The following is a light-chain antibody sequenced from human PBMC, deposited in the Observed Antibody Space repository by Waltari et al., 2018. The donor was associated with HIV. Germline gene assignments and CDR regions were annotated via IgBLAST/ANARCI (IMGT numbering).Light chain of an antibody. CDR1: ELPKQY. Sequence: SYELTQPPSVSVSPGQTARITCSGDELPKQYAYWYQQKPGQAPILVIYKDNERPSGIPERFSGSSSGTTVTLTISGVQAEDEADYYWQSADNSGTWVFGGGTKLTVL. CDR3: QSADNSGTWV. J-gene: IGLJ3*02. V-gene: IGLV3-25*03. CDR2: KDN.